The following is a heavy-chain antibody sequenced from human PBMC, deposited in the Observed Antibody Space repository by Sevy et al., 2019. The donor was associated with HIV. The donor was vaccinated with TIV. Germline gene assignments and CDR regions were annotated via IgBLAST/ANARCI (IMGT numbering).Heavy chain of an antibody. Sequence: GGSPRLSCAASGFTFSSYGMHWVRQAPGKGLEWVAVIWYDGSNKYYADSVKGRFTISRDNSKNTLYLQMNSLRAEDTAVYYCARASIAAPLYFQHWGQGTLVTVSS. J-gene: IGHJ1*01. CDR2: IWYDGSNK. D-gene: IGHD6-13*01. CDR1: GFTFSSYG. CDR3: ARASIAAPLYFQH. V-gene: IGHV3-33*01.